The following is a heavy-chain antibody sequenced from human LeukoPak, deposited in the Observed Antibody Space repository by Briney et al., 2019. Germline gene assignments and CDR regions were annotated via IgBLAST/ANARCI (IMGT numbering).Heavy chain of an antibody. V-gene: IGHV4-59*01. CDR1: GGSISSYY. CDR3: ARASKKGIQLWFDY. J-gene: IGHJ4*02. Sequence: SETLSLTCTVSGGSISSYYWSWIRQPPGKGLEWIGYIYYSGSTNYNPSLKSRVTISVDTSKNRFSLKLSSVTAADTAVYYCARASKKGIQLWFDYWGQGTLVTVSS. CDR2: IYYSGST. D-gene: IGHD5-18*01.